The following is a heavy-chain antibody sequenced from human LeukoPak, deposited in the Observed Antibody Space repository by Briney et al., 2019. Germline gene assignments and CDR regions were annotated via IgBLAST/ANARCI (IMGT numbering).Heavy chain of an antibody. Sequence: GGSLRLSCAASGFTFSSYSMNWVRQAPGKGLEWVAVISYDGSNKYYADSVKGRFTISRDNSKNTLYLQMNSLRAEDTAVYYCAKENYDFWSGYVIQAFDIWGQGTMVTVSS. CDR2: ISYDGSNK. CDR1: GFTFSSYS. D-gene: IGHD3-3*01. CDR3: AKENYDFWSGYVIQAFDI. J-gene: IGHJ3*02. V-gene: IGHV3-30*18.